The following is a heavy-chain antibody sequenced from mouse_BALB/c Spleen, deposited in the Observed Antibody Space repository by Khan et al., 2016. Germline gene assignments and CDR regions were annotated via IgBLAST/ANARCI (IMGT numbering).Heavy chain of an antibody. Sequence: EVQLQESGPGLVKPSQSLSLTCTVTGYSITSDYAWNWIRQFPGNKLEWMGYISYSGSTSYNPFLKSRISITRNTSKNQFFLQLNSVTTEDLSTYYCARRNWDVYYWGQGTTLTVSS. V-gene: IGHV3-2*02. D-gene: IGHD4-1*02. CDR3: ARRNWDVYY. J-gene: IGHJ2*01. CDR1: GYSITSDYA. CDR2: ISYSGST.